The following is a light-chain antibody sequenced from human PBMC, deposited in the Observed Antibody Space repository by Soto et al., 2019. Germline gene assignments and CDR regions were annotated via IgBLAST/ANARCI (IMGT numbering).Light chain of an antibody. CDR2: DNK. V-gene: IGLV1-51*01. Sequence: QSVLTQPPSVSAAPGQKVTISCSGSTSNIGNNYVSWYQQLPGSAPKLLIFDNKKRPSGIPDRFSGSKSGTSATLGITGLQTGDEADYYCATWDSSLSTVLFGGGTKVTVL. CDR3: ATWDSSLSTVL. CDR1: TSNIGNNY. J-gene: IGLJ2*01.